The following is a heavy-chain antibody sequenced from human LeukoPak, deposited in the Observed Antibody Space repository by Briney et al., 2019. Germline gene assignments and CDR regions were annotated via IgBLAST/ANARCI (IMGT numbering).Heavy chain of an antibody. D-gene: IGHD7-27*01. V-gene: IGHV3-21*01. CDR3: ARGTNWGFDY. Sequence: KPGGSLSLSCAAYAFTFSSYSMNWVRQAPGKGLEWVSSISSSSSYIYYADSVKGRFTISRDNAKNSLYLQMNSLRAEDTAVYYCARGTNWGFDYWGQGTLVTVSS. J-gene: IGHJ4*02. CDR1: AFTFSSYS. CDR2: ISSSSSYI.